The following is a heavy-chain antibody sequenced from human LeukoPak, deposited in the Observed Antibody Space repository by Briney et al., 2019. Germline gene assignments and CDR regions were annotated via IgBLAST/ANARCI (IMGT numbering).Heavy chain of an antibody. CDR3: VKDFVRADEF. D-gene: IGHD1-26*01. J-gene: IGHJ4*02. CDR1: GFTLSSYW. CDR2: INRDGSTI. V-gene: IGHV3-74*01. Sequence: GSLRLSCAASGFTLSSYWMHWVRQAPGKGLVWVSRINRDGSTINYADSVRGRFTISRDIAKNTLYLQMNSLRPEDTAVYHCVKDFVRADEFWGQGTLVTVSS.